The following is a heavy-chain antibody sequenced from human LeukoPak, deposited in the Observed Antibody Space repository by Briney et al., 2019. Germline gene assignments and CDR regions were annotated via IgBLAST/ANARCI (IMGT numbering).Heavy chain of an antibody. CDR2: INHSGST. CDR1: GGSFSGYY. CDR3: ARENGWFDP. Sequence: SETLSLTCAVYGGSFSGYYWSWIRQPPGKGLEWIGEINHSGSTNYNPSLKSRVTISVDTSKNQFSLKLSSVTAADTAVYYCARENGWFDPWGQGTLVTVSS. D-gene: IGHD1-1*01. V-gene: IGHV4-34*01. J-gene: IGHJ5*02.